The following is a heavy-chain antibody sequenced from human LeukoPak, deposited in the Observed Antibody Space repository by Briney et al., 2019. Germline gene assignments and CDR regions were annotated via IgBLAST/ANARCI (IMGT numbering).Heavy chain of an antibody. V-gene: IGHV3-30*02. CDR1: GFTFSSYG. Sequence: GGSLRLSCAASGFTFSSYGMHWVRQAPGKGLEWVAFIRYDGSNKYYADSVKGRFTISRDNSKNTLYLQMNSLRAEDTAVYYCANSLEDIVVVVAARDAFDIWGQGTMVTVSS. CDR3: ANSLEDIVVVVAARDAFDI. D-gene: IGHD2-15*01. CDR2: IRYDGSNK. J-gene: IGHJ3*02.